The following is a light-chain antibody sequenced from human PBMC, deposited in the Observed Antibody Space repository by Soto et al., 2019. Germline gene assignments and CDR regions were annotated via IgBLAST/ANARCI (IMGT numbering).Light chain of an antibody. CDR3: QQYDNWPWT. V-gene: IGKV3-15*01. CDR2: GAS. Sequence: EIVMTQSPATLSVSPGGRATLSCRASQTISGTLAWYQQKPGQAPRLLIHGASTRAPGFPVRFSGSGSGTDFTLTISSLQSEDFAVYYCQQYDNWPWTFGQGTEVEIK. J-gene: IGKJ1*01. CDR1: QTISGT.